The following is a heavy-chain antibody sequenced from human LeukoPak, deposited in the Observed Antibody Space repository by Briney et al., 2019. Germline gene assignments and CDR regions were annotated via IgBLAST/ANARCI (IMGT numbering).Heavy chain of an antibody. CDR3: ASARVIGIVVVTDAFDI. V-gene: IGHV3-64*04. J-gene: IGHJ3*02. CDR1: GFTFSSYA. D-gene: IGHD2-21*02. Sequence: TGGSLRLSCSASGFTFSSYAMHWVRQAPGKGLEYVSAISSNGGSTYYADSVKGRFTISRDNSKNTLYLQMNSPRAEDTAVYYCASARVIGIVVVTDAFDIWGQGTMVTVSS. CDR2: ISSNGGST.